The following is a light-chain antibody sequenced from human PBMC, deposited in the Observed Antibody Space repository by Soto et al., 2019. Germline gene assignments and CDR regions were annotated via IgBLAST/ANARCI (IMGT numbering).Light chain of an antibody. CDR3: GSYSSTATREV. CDR1: SSDVGRSNH. CDR2: EVS. V-gene: IGLV2-14*01. J-gene: IGLJ1*01. Sequence: QSALTQPASVSGSPGQSITISCTGTSSDVGRSNHVFWYQQHPGKAPKLIIYEVSSRPSGVSHRFSGSKSANTASLTISGLQAEDEADYFCGSYSSTATREVFGTGTKLTVL.